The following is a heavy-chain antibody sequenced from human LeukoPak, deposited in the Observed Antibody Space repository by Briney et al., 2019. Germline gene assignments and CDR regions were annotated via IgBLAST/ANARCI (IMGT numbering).Heavy chain of an antibody. J-gene: IGHJ4*02. V-gene: IGHV4-39*07. CDR1: GGSISSTIYY. CDR2: IYYTGST. D-gene: IGHD6-19*01. Sequence: SETLSLTCTVSGGSISSTIYYWGWIRQPPGKGLEWIGNIYYTGSTYYNPSLKCRVTISVDTSKNQFSLKLSSVTAADTAVYYCARDPRSQTVAGTHYWGQGTLVTVSS. CDR3: ARDPRSQTVAGTHY.